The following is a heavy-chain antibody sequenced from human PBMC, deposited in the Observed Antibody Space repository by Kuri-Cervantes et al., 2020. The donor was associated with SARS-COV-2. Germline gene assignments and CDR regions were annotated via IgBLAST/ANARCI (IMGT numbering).Heavy chain of an antibody. CDR2: ISAYNGNT. J-gene: IGHJ4*02. Sequence: ASVKVSCKASGGTFSSYAISWVRQAPGQGLEWMGWISAYNGNTNYAQKLQGRVTMTTDTSTSTAYMELSSLRSEDTAVYYCARGEVPYDADYWGQGTLVTVSS. CDR3: ARGEVPYDADY. D-gene: IGHD3-22*01. V-gene: IGHV1-18*01. CDR1: GGTFSSYA.